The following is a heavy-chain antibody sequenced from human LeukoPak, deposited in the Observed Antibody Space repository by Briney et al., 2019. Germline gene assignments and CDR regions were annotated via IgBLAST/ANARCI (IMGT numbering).Heavy chain of an antibody. V-gene: IGHV4-59*01. D-gene: IGHD3-10*01. CDR1: GGSISTYY. CDR3: ARVKYYYGSGSYYNGPNYYYYYMDV. J-gene: IGHJ6*03. CDR2: IYYSGTT. Sequence: SETLSLTCTVSGGSISTYYWNWIRQPPGKGLEWIGYIYYSGTTNYNPSLKSRVSMSVDTSKNQFSLKLSSVTAADTAVYYCARVKYYYGSGSYYNGPNYYYYYMDVWGKGTTVTISS.